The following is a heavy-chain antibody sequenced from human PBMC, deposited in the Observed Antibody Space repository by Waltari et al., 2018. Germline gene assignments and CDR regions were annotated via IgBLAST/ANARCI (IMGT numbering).Heavy chain of an antibody. CDR3: AKGSSGWPLYFDY. CDR2: ISGSGGST. J-gene: IGHJ4*02. Sequence: EVQLVESGGGLVQPGGSLRLSCAASGFTFSSYAMSWVRQAPGKGLGCVSAISGSGGSTYYADSVKGRFTISRDNSKNTLYLQMNSLRAEDTAVYYCAKGSSGWPLYFDYWGQGTLVTVSS. D-gene: IGHD6-19*01. CDR1: GFTFSSYA. V-gene: IGHV3-23*04.